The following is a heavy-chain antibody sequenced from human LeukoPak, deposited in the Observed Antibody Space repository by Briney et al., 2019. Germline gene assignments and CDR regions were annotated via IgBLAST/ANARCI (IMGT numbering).Heavy chain of an antibody. CDR3: ARVSYGGNLGAFDI. CDR2: ISSSGSTI. D-gene: IGHD4-23*01. Sequence: PGGSLRLSCAASGFSFRNYAMSWIRQAPGKGLEWVSYISSSGSTIYYADSVKGRFTISRDNAKNSLYLQMNSLRAEDTAVYYCARVSYGGNLGAFDIWGQGTMVTVSS. V-gene: IGHV3-11*01. J-gene: IGHJ3*02. CDR1: GFSFRNYA.